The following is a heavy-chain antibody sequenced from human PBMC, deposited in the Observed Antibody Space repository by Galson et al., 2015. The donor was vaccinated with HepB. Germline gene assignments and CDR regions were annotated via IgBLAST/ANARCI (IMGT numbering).Heavy chain of an antibody. CDR2: VWHDGSNK. D-gene: IGHD3-3*01. Sequence: SLRLSCAAAGFTFSSYGMHWVRQAPGEGLEWVAVVWHDGSNKYYADSEKGRFTISRDNSKNTLYLQMNSLRAEDTAVYYCAKVQTPGTIFGVVIRGPNDAFDIWGQGTMVTVSS. J-gene: IGHJ3*02. V-gene: IGHV3-33*06. CDR1: GFTFSSYG. CDR3: AKVQTPGTIFGVVIRGPNDAFDI.